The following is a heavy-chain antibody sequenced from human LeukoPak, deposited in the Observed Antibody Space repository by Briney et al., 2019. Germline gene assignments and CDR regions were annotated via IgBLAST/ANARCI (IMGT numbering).Heavy chain of an antibody. CDR3: ARGLNRYCTNGVCYRDKYYFDY. J-gene: IGHJ4*02. V-gene: IGHV3-33*01. CDR1: GFTFSSYG. Sequence: GGSLRLSCAASGFTFSSYGMHWVRQAPGKGLEWVAVIWYDGSNKYYADSVKGRFTISRDNSKNTLYLQMNSLRAEDTAVYYCARGLNRYCTNGVCYRDKYYFDYWGQGTLVTVSS. D-gene: IGHD2-8*01. CDR2: IWYDGSNK.